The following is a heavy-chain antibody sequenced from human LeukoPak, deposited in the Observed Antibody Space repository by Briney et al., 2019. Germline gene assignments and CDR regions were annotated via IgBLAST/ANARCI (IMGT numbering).Heavy chain of an antibody. CDR1: GFTFSSYA. J-gene: IGHJ3*02. Sequence: GGSLRLSCAASGFTFSSYAMSWVRQAPGKGLEWVSAISGSGGSTYYADSVKGRFTISRDNAKNSLYLQMNSLRAEDTAVYYCARDLVGAFDIWGQGTMVTVSS. CDR3: ARDLVGAFDI. CDR2: ISGSGGST. V-gene: IGHV3-23*01. D-gene: IGHD3-9*01.